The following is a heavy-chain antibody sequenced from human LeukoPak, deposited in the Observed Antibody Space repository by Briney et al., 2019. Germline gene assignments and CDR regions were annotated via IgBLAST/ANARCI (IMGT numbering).Heavy chain of an antibody. CDR2: IRYDGSNQ. V-gene: IGHV3-30*02. CDR3: ATSGYSSSWYVS. J-gene: IGHJ4*02. Sequence: GGSLRLSCAASGFTFSSYGMHWVRQAPGKGLEWVAFIRYDGSNQYYADSVKGRFTISRDNSKNMLYLQMNSLRAEDTAVYYCATSGYSSSWYVSWGQGTLVTVSS. CDR1: GFTFSSYG. D-gene: IGHD6-13*01.